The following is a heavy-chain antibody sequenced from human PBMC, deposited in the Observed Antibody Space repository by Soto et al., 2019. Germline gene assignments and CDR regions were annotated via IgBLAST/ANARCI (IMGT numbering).Heavy chain of an antibody. CDR2: IKGQTGGGTT. J-gene: IGHJ4*02. CDR3: TTPTWSVAARDS. Sequence: EVRLVESGGGFVQPGGSLRLSCSASGFTFIDAWMSWVRQAPGKGLEWVGRIKGQTGGGTTDYAAPVKGRFTISRDDSSSTLYLQKNTLKTEDTAVYYCTTPTWSVAARDSWGQGTLVTVSS. D-gene: IGHD6-6*01. CDR1: GFTFIDAW. V-gene: IGHV3-15*01.